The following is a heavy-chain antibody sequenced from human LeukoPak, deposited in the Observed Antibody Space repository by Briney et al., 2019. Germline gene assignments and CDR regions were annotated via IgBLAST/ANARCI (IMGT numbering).Heavy chain of an antibody. Sequence: GSLRLSCAASGFTVSSNYLSWVRQAPGKGLEWVSVIYSGGSTYYADSVKGRFTISRDNSKNTLYLQMNSLRAEDTAVYYCARGDYTLQFDYWGQGTLVTVSS. J-gene: IGHJ4*02. CDR3: ARGDYTLQFDY. CDR2: IYSGGST. CDR1: GFTVSSNY. V-gene: IGHV3-53*01. D-gene: IGHD4-11*01.